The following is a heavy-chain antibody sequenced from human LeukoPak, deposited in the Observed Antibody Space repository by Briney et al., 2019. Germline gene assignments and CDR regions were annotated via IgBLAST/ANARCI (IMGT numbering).Heavy chain of an antibody. V-gene: IGHV4-39*07. CDR3: ARGPHTGVNYYDSSGYYY. J-gene: IGHJ4*02. CDR2: IYYSGST. D-gene: IGHD3-22*01. Sequence: SETLSLTCTVSGGSISSSSYYWGWIRQPPGKGLKWIGSIYYSGSTYYNPSLKSRVTISVDTSKNQFSLKLSSVTAADTAVYYCARGPHTGVNYYDSSGYYYWGQGTLVTVSS. CDR1: GGSISSSSYY.